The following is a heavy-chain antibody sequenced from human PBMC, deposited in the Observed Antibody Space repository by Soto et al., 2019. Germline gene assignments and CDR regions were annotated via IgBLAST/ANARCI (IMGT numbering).Heavy chain of an antibody. Sequence: GGSVRLSCAASGFTFSSYDMHWVRQATGKGREWVSAIGTAGHTYYPGSVKGRFTISRENAKNSLYLQMNGLRAEDTAVYYCAATYYYDSSGPGAFDIWGQATIVTVSS. CDR3: AATYYYDSSGPGAFDI. CDR2: IGTAGHT. CDR1: GFTFSSYD. V-gene: IGHV3-13*01. D-gene: IGHD3-22*01. J-gene: IGHJ3*02.